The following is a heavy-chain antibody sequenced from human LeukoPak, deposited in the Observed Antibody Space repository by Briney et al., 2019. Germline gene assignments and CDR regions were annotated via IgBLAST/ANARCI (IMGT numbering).Heavy chain of an antibody. Sequence: PGGSLRLSCVASGFTFSSYSMNWVRQAPGKRLEWVSYIRRSGSPIYYADSVKGRFTISRDNAKNSLYLQMNSLRAEDTAVYYCARDREGHSYYYYGMDVWGQGTTVTVSS. CDR2: IRRSGSPI. D-gene: IGHD1-26*01. V-gene: IGHV3-48*04. CDR3: ARDREGHSYYYYGMDV. J-gene: IGHJ6*02. CDR1: GFTFSSYS.